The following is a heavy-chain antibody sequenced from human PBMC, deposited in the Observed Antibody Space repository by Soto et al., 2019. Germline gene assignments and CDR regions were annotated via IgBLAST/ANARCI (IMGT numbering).Heavy chain of an antibody. CDR3: ARGQVGDGYVFDY. J-gene: IGHJ4*02. CDR2: INAGNGNT. CDR1: GYTFTSYA. Sequence: QVQLVQSGAEVKKPGASVKVSCKASGYTFTSYAMHWVRQAPGQRLEWMGWINAGNGNTKYSQKFQGRVTITRDTSASTAYMELSSLRSEDTAVYYCARGQVGDGYVFDYWGQGTLVTVSS. D-gene: IGHD3-16*01. V-gene: IGHV1-3*01.